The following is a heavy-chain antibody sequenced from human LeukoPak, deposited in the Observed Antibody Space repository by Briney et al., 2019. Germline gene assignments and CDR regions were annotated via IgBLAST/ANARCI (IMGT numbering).Heavy chain of an antibody. J-gene: IGHJ4*02. V-gene: IGHV4-59*01. CDR3: ARVRGDAVHGYNIGFGYLDY. D-gene: IGHD5-24*01. CDR1: GGSFSGFF. CDR2: VFHSGRT. Sequence: SETLSLTCTVSGGSFSGFFWNWIRQPPGKGLECIGFVFHSGRTDYNPSLKSRVTISADTSNNQFSLRLTSVTAADTAVYYCARVRGDAVHGYNIGFGYLDYWGQGALVIVSA.